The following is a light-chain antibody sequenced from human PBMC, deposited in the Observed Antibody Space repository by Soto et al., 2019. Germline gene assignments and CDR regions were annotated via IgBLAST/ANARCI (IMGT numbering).Light chain of an antibody. CDR2: AAY. V-gene: IGKV1-39*01. CDR3: KHYNSYSEA. J-gene: IGKJ1*01. Sequence: DIQMTQSPSSLSASVGDRVTITCRASQSVSNYLNWYQQKPGKAPTLLIYAAYTLQSGVQSRISGSGSGTEFTLTISSLQPDDFATYYCKHYNSYSEAFGQGTKVDIK. CDR1: QSVSNY.